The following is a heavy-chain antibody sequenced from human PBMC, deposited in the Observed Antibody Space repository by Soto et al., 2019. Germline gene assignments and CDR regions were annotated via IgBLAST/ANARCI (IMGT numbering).Heavy chain of an antibody. CDR3: ARVQYCSSTSCRGKRYYYMDV. Sequence: QVQLVQSGAEVKKPGASVKVSCKASGYTFTSYDINWVRQATGQGLEWMGWMNPNSGNTGYAQKFQGRVTMTRNTSISTAYMELSSLRSEDTAVYYCARVQYCSSTSCRGKRYYYMDVWGKGTTVTVSS. D-gene: IGHD2-2*01. CDR1: GYTFTSYD. J-gene: IGHJ6*03. CDR2: MNPNSGNT. V-gene: IGHV1-8*01.